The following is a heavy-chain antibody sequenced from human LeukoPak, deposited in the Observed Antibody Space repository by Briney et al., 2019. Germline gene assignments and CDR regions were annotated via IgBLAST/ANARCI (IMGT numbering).Heavy chain of an antibody. V-gene: IGHV3-48*01. CDR1: GFTFSSYS. CDR2: ISSSSTI. J-gene: IGHJ5*02. Sequence: GGSLRLSCAASGFTFSSYSMNWVRQAPGKGLEWVSYISSSSTIYYADSVKGRFTISRDNAKNSLYLQMNSLRAEDTAVYYCARDSYNWNDERGIDPWGQGTLVTVSS. D-gene: IGHD1-1*01. CDR3: ARDSYNWNDERGIDP.